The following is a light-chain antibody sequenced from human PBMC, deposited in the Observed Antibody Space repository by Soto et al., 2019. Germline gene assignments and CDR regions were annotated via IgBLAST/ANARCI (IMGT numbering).Light chain of an antibody. CDR3: QQYGSSPPYT. CDR2: GAS. CDR1: QSVSTSY. J-gene: IGKJ2*01. V-gene: IGKV3-20*01. Sequence: EIVLTQSPGILSLSPGERATLSCRASQSVSTSYLAWYQPKPGQAPRLLIYGASNRATGIPDRFSASGSKTDFTLTISRLEPEDFAVYYCQQYGSSPPYTFGQGTKLEIK.